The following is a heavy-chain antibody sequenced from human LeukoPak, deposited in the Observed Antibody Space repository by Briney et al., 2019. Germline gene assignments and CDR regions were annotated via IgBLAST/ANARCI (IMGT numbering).Heavy chain of an antibody. CDR2: IYYSGST. J-gene: IGHJ4*02. D-gene: IGHD3-10*01. CDR1: GGSISSSSYY. V-gene: IGHV4-39*07. Sequence: SETLSLTCTVSGGSISSSSYYWGWIRQPPGKGLEWIGSIYYSGSTYYNPSLKSRVTISVDTSKNQFSLKLSSVTAADTAVYYCASSGLLTFDGYFDYWGQGTLVTVSS. CDR3: ASSGLLTFDGYFDY.